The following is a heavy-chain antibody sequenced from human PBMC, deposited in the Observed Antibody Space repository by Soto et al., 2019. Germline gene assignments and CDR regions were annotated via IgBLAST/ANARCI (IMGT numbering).Heavy chain of an antibody. Sequence: QLQLQESGPGLVKPSETLSLTCTVSGGSISSSSYYWGWIRQPPGKGLEWIGSIYYSGSTYYNPSLKSRVTISVDTSKNQFSLKLSSVTAADTAVYYCARCVGGIQPIYYYYYYMDVWGKGTTVTVSS. J-gene: IGHJ6*03. D-gene: IGHD5-18*01. V-gene: IGHV4-39*01. CDR2: IYYSGST. CDR3: ARCVGGIQPIYYYYYYMDV. CDR1: GGSISSSSYY.